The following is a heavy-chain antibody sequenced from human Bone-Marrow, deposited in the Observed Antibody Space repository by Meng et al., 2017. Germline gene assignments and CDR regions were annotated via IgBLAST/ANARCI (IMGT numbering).Heavy chain of an antibody. J-gene: IGHJ4*02. V-gene: IGHV3-30*01. Sequence: GESLKISCAASGFTFSSYAMHWVRQAPGEGLEWVAVISYDGSNKYYADSVKGRFTISRDNSKNTLYLQMNSLRAEDTAVYYCARAPSPHYYDSSGQFDYWGQGTLVTVSS. CDR2: ISYDGSNK. D-gene: IGHD3-22*01. CDR3: ARAPSPHYYDSSGQFDY. CDR1: GFTFSSYA.